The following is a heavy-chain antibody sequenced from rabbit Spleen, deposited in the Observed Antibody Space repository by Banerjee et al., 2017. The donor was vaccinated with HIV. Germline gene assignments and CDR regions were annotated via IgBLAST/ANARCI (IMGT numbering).Heavy chain of an antibody. J-gene: IGHJ6*01. Sequence: QEQLVESGGGLVQPEGSLTLTCTASGFSFSNKAVMCWVRQAPGKGLEWIACINVVTGKAVYASWAKGRYTFSKTSSTTVTLEMTSLTAADTATYFCARDLPGVIGWNFCWWGPGTLVTVS. CDR1: GFSFSNKAV. CDR3: ARDLPGVIGWNFCW. D-gene: IGHD1-1*01. CDR2: INVVTGKA. V-gene: IGHV1S45*01.